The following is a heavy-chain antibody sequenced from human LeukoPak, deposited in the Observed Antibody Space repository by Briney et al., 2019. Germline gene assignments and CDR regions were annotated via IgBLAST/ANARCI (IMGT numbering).Heavy chain of an antibody. Sequence: MSSETLSLTCTVSGGSISNYYWSWIRQPPGKGLEWIGYIYYSGSTNYNPSLKSRVTISVDTSKNQFSLKLSSVTAADTAVYYCARGGTYYDIWSGYYTDYWGQGTLVTVSS. V-gene: IGHV4-59*01. CDR2: IYYSGST. CDR1: GGSISNYY. D-gene: IGHD3-3*01. CDR3: ARGGTYYDIWSGYYTDY. J-gene: IGHJ4*02.